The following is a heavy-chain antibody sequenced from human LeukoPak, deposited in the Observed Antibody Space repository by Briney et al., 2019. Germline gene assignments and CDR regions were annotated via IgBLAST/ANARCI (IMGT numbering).Heavy chain of an antibody. D-gene: IGHD4-17*01. J-gene: IGHJ5*02. CDR3: ARDYGDYGLGPVSDP. V-gene: IGHV1-18*01. CDR2: ISAYNGNT. Sequence: ASVKVSCKASGYTFTSYGISWVRQAPGQGLEWMGWISAYNGNTNYAQKFQGRVTITADKSTSTAYMELSSLRSEDTAVYYCARDYGDYGLGPVSDPWGQGTLVTVSS. CDR1: GYTFTSYG.